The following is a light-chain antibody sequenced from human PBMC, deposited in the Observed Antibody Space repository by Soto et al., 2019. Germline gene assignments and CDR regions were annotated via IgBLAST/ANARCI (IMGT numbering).Light chain of an antibody. V-gene: IGKV3-11*01. J-gene: IGKJ4*01. CDR2: DAS. Sequence: EIVLTQSPATLSLSPGERATLSCRASQSVSSYLAWYQQKPGQAPRLLIHDASNRATGIPARFSGSGSGTDFTLTISSLEPEDFAVYYCQQRSNWRALTFGGGTKVEIK. CDR1: QSVSSY. CDR3: QQRSNWRALT.